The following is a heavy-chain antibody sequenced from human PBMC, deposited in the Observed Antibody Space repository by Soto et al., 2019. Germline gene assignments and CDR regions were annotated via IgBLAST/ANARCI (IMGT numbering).Heavy chain of an antibody. CDR1: GFTFSSYA. Sequence: PGGSLRLSCAASGFTFSSYAVGWVRQAPGKGLEWVSAISGSGGSTYYADSVKGRFTISRDNSKNTLYLQMNSLRAEDTAVYYCAKDTEYSSSSLFDDYWGQGTLVTVS. V-gene: IGHV3-23*01. J-gene: IGHJ4*02. CDR3: AKDTEYSSSSLFDDY. CDR2: ISGSGGST. D-gene: IGHD6-6*01.